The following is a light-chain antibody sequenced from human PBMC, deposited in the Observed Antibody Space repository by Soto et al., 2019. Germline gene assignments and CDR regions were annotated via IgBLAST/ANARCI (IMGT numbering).Light chain of an antibody. V-gene: IGKV1-5*01. CDR1: QSISSW. CDR3: QQYNSYSWT. CDR2: DAS. J-gene: IGKJ1*01. Sequence: DIQMTQSPSTLSGSVGDRVTITCRASQSISSWLAWYQQKPGKAPKLLIYDASSLESGVPSRFSGSGSGTEFTLTISSLQPDDFATYYCQQYNSYSWTFCQGTKVDIK.